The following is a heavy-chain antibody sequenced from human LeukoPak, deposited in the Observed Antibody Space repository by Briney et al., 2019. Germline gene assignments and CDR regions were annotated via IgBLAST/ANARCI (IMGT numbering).Heavy chain of an antibody. D-gene: IGHD3-3*01. CDR3: ARVQYDFWSGYSKLFDY. CDR2: IKQDGSEK. J-gene: IGHJ4*02. CDR1: GFTFSSYW. V-gene: IGHV3-7*01. Sequence: GGSLRLSCAASGFTFSSYWMSWVRQAPGKGLEWVANIKQDGSEKYYVDSVKGRFTISRDNAKNSLYLQMNSLRAEHTAVYYCARVQYDFWSGYSKLFDYWGQGTLVTVSS.